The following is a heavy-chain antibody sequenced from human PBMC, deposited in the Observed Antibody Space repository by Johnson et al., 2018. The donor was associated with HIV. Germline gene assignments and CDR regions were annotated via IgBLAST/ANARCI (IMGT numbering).Heavy chain of an antibody. D-gene: IGHD6-13*01. CDR2: SNSDGSRT. CDR3: AKDEAQTLAAAGRDAFNM. J-gene: IGHJ3*02. CDR1: GFIFSRSW. Sequence: VQLVESGGGLVKPGGSLRLSCAASGFIFSRSWMHWVRQAPGKGLVWVSRSNSDGSRTTYADSVKGRFTISRDNSKNTRYLQMNSLRAEDTAVYYCAKDEAQTLAAAGRDAFNMWGRGTKVTVSS. V-gene: IGHV3-74*01.